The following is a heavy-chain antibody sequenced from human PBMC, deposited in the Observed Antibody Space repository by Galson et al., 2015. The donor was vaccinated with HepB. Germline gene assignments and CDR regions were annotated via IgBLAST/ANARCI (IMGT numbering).Heavy chain of an antibody. Sequence: SLRLSCAASGFTFNRNAMHWVRQAPGKGLEWVAVISSDGNNKYYGDSVKGRFTISRDNSKNTLSLQMNSLRAEDTAVHYCAKDQRFSYYYGLDVWGQGTTVTVSS. CDR2: ISSDGNNK. CDR3: AKDQRFSYYYGLDV. V-gene: IGHV3-30*18. J-gene: IGHJ6*02. D-gene: IGHD3-3*01. CDR1: GFTFNRNA.